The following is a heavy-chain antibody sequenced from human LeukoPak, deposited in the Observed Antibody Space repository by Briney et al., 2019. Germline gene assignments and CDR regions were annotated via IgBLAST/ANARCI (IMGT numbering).Heavy chain of an antibody. V-gene: IGHV1-2*02. D-gene: IGHD4-17*01. CDR1: GYTFTGYY. J-gene: IGHJ4*02. CDR2: INPNSGGT. CDR3: ARGLRGYGDPAYYFDY. Sequence: GASVKVSCKASGYTFTGYYMHWVRQAPGQGLEWMGWINPNSGGTNYAQKFQGRVTMTRDTSASTAYMELSSLRSEDMAVYYCARGLRGYGDPAYYFDYWGQGTLVTVSS.